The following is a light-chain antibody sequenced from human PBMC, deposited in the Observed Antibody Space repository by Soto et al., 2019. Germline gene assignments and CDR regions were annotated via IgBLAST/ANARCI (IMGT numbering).Light chain of an antibody. CDR2: DDT. J-gene: IGLJ2*01. CDR3: QSADSSGTYPV. V-gene: IGLV3-21*02. Sequence: SYELTQPPSVSVAPGQTAKITCGGDNIGITRVHWYQQRPGQAPLLVVYDDTDRPSGIPERFSGSNSENTATLTISGVQAEDEADYYCQSADSSGTYPVFGGGTKVTVL. CDR1: NIGITR.